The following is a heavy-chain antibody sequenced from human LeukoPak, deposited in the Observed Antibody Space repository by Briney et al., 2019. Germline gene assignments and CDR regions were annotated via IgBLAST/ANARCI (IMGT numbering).Heavy chain of an antibody. CDR2: ISAYNGNT. V-gene: IGHV1-18*01. J-gene: IGHJ4*02. CDR3: ASLNDYGDYGGILAFDY. D-gene: IGHD4-17*01. CDR1: GYTFTSYG. Sequence: ASVKVSCKASGYTFTSYGISWVRQAPGQGLEWMGWISAYNGNTNYAQKLQGRVTMTTDTSTSTAYMELRSLRSDDTAVYYRASLNDYGDYGGILAFDYWGQGTLVTVSS.